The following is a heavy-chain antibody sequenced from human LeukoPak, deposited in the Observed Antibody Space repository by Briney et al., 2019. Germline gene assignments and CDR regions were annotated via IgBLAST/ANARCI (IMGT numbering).Heavy chain of an antibody. Sequence: PGGSLRLSCAVAGFTFTTYAMSWIRQTPGKRLEWVSTVPGSGPNTYYADSVKGRFTISRDNSQNTLYLQMYRLRAEDTAVYYCSEDLRSGCYDYYFYYIDVWGKGTTVTVSS. CDR3: SEDLRSGCYDYYFYYIDV. CDR2: VPGSGPNT. CDR1: GFTFTTYA. V-gene: IGHV3-23*01. J-gene: IGHJ6*03. D-gene: IGHD6-19*01.